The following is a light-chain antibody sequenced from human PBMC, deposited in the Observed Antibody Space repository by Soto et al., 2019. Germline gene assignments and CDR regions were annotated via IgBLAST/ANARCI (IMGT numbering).Light chain of an antibody. CDR1: QTITDTY. CDR2: GAC. CDR3: LYYDTARPLYT. J-gene: IGKJ2*01. Sequence: IVLTQSPGTLSVSPGETATLSCRTSQTITDTYLAWYQQKTGQAPRLLIYGACSRATGIPDRFSGRGSGTDFTLTITRLEPEDFAVYFCLYYDTARPLYTFGQGTHLDMK. V-gene: IGKV3-20*01.